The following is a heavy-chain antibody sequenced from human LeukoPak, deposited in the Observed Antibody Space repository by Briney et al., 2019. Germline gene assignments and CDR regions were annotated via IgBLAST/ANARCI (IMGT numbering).Heavy chain of an antibody. CDR1: GYTFTTYG. D-gene: IGHD2-2*01. CDR2: ISTYSGNT. CDR3: ARAGCSTSCSLDY. V-gene: IGHV1-18*01. J-gene: IGHJ4*02. Sequence: ASVRVSCTASGYTFTTYGISWVRQAPGQGLEWMGWISTYSGNTNYAQKLQGRVTMTTDTSTSTAYMELRSLRSDDTAMYYCARAGCSTSCSLDYWGQGTLVTVSS.